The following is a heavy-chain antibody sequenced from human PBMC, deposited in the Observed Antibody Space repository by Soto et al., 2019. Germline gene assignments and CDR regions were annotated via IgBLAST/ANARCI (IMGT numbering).Heavy chain of an antibody. D-gene: IGHD3-10*02. CDR1: GGSMSEYF. V-gene: IGHV4-59*01. CDR2: IYYLGST. J-gene: IGHJ4*02. Sequence: SETPSLTCSVSGGSMSEYFWSWIRQSPGKGLEWIGYIYYLGSTDYNPSLKSRVTISVDTSKRQFSLRLTSVAAADKDVYYCGIDGYDCSGSPYPDYWGPGTQVTVSS. CDR3: GIDGYDCSGSPYPDY.